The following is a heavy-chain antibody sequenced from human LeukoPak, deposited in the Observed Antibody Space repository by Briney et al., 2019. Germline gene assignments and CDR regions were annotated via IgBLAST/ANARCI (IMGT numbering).Heavy chain of an antibody. CDR2: ISSRSGHT. CDR1: GFTFGDYA. CDR3: ARELDGIQDLDY. V-gene: IGHV3-21*01. D-gene: IGHD1-1*01. Sequence: GGSLRLSCTASGFTFGDYAMGWVRQAPGKGLEWVSSISSRSGHTFYADSVRGRFTISRDTTKNSLYLQMNSLRAVDTAVYYCARELDGIQDLDYWGQGTLVTVSS. J-gene: IGHJ4*02.